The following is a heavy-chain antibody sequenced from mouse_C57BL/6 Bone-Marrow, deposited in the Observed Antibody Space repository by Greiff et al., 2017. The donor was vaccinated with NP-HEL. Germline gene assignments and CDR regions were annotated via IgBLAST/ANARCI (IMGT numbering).Heavy chain of an antibody. CDR3: ARGLLRSEDYYAMDY. V-gene: IGHV1-42*01. CDR2: INPSTGGT. Sequence: VQLKESGPELVKPGASVKISCKASGYSFTGYYMNWVKQSPEKSLEWIGEINPSTGGTTYNQKSKAKATLTVDKSSSTAYRQLKSLTSEDSAVYYCARGLLRSEDYYAMDYWGQGTSVTVSS. D-gene: IGHD1-1*01. CDR1: GYSFTGYY. J-gene: IGHJ4*01.